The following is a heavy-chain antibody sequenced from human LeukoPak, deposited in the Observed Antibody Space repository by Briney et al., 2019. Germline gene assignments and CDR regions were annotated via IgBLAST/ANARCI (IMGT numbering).Heavy chain of an antibody. V-gene: IGHV3-7*01. D-gene: IGHD5-12*01. J-gene: IGHJ4*02. CDR2: IKEDGSEK. CDR3: ARDFGYSDYT. CDR1: GFTFTSYY. Sequence: GGSLRLSCAASGFTFTSYYMSWVRQAPGKGLEWVANIKEDGSEKYYVDSVKGRFTISRDNAKNSLYLQMNSLRAEDTAVYYCARDFGYSDYTWGQGTLVTVSS.